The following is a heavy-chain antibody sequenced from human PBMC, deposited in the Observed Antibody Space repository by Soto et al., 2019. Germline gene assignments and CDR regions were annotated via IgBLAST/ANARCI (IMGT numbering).Heavy chain of an antibody. CDR2: INPNSGGT. D-gene: IGHD3-22*01. J-gene: IGHJ3*02. CDR1: GYTFTGYY. CDR3: ARGGYYDSSGYYPSDAFDI. V-gene: IGHV1-2*04. Sequence: ASVKVSCKASGYTFTGYYMHWVRQAPGQGLEWMGWINPNSGGTNYAQKFQGWVTMTRDTSISTAYMELSRLRSDDTAVYYCARGGYYDSSGYYPSDAFDIWGQGTMVTVS.